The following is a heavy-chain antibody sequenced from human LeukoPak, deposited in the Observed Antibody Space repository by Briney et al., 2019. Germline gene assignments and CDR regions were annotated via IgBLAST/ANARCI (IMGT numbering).Heavy chain of an antibody. Sequence: RASVKVSCKASGYTFTSYDINWVRQATGQGLEWMGWMNPNSGNTGYAQKFQGRVTMTRNTSISTAYMELSSLRSEDTAVYYCARSGSTYYGFWSGYVDLAKYWGQGTLVTVSS. CDR2: MNPNSGNT. CDR1: GYTFTSYD. V-gene: IGHV1-8*01. D-gene: IGHD3-3*01. J-gene: IGHJ4*02. CDR3: ARSGSTYYGFWSGYVDLAKY.